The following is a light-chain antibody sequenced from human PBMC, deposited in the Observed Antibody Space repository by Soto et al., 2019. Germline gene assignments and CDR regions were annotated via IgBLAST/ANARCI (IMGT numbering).Light chain of an antibody. CDR3: QQLNSYPIT. Sequence: IQLTQSPSSLSASVGDRDAITCWASQGISSYLAWYQQKPGKAPKLLIYAASTLQSGVPSRFSGSGSGTDFTLTISSLQPEDFATYYCQQLNSYPITFGQGTRLEIK. CDR2: AAS. V-gene: IGKV1-9*01. J-gene: IGKJ5*01. CDR1: QGISSY.